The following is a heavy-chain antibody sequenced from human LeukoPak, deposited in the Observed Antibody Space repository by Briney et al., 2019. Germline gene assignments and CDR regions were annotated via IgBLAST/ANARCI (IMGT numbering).Heavy chain of an antibody. J-gene: IGHJ4*02. CDR3: AKGNLGSGQFGY. CDR1: GFTFDDYA. Sequence: QSGGSLRLSCAASGFTFDDYAMHWVRQAPGKGLEWVSLISWDGGSTYYADSVKGRFTISRDNSKNSLYLQMNSLRAEDTALYYCAKGNLGSGQFGYWGQGTLVTVSS. D-gene: IGHD6-25*01. V-gene: IGHV3-43D*03. CDR2: ISWDGGST.